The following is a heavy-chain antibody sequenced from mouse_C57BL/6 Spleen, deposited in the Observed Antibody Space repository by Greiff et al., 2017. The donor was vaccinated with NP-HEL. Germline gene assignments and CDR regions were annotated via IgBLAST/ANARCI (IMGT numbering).Heavy chain of an antibody. CDR1: GFTFSDYG. J-gene: IGHJ3*01. V-gene: IGHV5-17*01. Sequence: EVKLQESGGGLVKPGGSLKLSCAASGFTFSDYGMHWVRQAPEKGLEWVAYISSGSSTIYYADTVKGRFTISRDNAKNTLFLQMTSLRSEDTAMYYCAIYDYDGWFAYWGQGALVTVSA. D-gene: IGHD2-4*01. CDR3: AIYDYDGWFAY. CDR2: ISSGSSTI.